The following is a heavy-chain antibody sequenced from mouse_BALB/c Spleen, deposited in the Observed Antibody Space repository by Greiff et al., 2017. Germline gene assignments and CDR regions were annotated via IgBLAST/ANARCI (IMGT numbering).Heavy chain of an antibody. CDR1: GFNIKDTY. Sequence: EVQLQESGAELVKPGASVKLSCTASGFNIKDTYMHWVKQRPEQGLEWIGRIDPANGNTKYDPKFQGKATITADTSSNTAYLQLSSLTSEDTAVYYCASLNYYWGQGTLVTVSA. J-gene: IGHJ3*01. CDR3: ASLNYY. D-gene: IGHD1-1*01. CDR2: IDPANGNT. V-gene: IGHV14-3*02.